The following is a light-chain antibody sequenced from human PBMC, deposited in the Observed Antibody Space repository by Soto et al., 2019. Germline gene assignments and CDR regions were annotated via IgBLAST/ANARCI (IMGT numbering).Light chain of an antibody. V-gene: IGLV2-14*01. J-gene: IGLJ1*01. Sequence: QSALTQPASVSGSPGQSITISCTGTSSDVGAYNYDSWYQQYPGEAPKVIIYDVSHRPAGVSNRFSGSKSGNTASLTISGLQTQDEADYYCSSYSSAPTYGFGTGTKLTVL. CDR2: DVS. CDR1: SSDVGAYNY. CDR3: SSYSSAPTYG.